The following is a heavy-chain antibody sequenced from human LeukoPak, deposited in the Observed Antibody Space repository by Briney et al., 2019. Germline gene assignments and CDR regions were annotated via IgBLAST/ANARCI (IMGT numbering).Heavy chain of an antibody. J-gene: IGHJ4*02. D-gene: IGHD3-3*01. V-gene: IGHV1-18*01. CDR2: ITTYNSNT. CDR3: ARGPYYDSWSGAGY. CDR1: GYTFRDFG. Sequence: ASVKVSCKASGYTFRDFGISWVRQAPGQGLEWMGWITTYNSNTNYIQKLQGRVTMTTDTSTSTAYMELRSLRSDDTAVYYCARGPYYDSWSGAGYWGQGTLVTVSS.